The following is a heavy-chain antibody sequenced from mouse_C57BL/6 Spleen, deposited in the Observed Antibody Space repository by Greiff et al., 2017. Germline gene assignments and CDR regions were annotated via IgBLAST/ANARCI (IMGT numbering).Heavy chain of an antibody. Sequence: EVKLVESGGGLVQPKGSLKLSCAASGFTFNTYAMHWVRQAPGKGLEWVARLRSKSSNYATYYADSVKDRFTIPRDDSQSMLYLQMNNLKTEDTAMYYCVKRSSYPAWFAYWGQGTLVTVSA. CDR1: GFTFNTYA. CDR3: VKRSSYPAWFAY. D-gene: IGHD1-1*01. J-gene: IGHJ3*01. V-gene: IGHV10-3*01. CDR2: LRSKSSNYAT.